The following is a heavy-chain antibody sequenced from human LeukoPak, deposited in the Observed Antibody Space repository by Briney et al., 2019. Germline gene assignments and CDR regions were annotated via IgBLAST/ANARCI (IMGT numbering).Heavy chain of an antibody. Sequence: GGSLRLSCAASGFTFSYTGMHWARQAPGKGLEWLAFIQFDGRKTYYINSVKGRFTISRDDSGNTLYLQMNSLRAEDTAVYYCAKGHRPVGATLIDYWGQGTLVTVSS. J-gene: IGHJ4*02. V-gene: IGHV3-30*02. D-gene: IGHD1-26*01. CDR3: AKGHRPVGATLIDY. CDR2: IQFDGRKT. CDR1: GFTFSYTG.